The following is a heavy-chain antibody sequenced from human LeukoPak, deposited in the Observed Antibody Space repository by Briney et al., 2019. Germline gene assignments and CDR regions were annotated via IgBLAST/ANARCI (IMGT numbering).Heavy chain of an antibody. V-gene: IGHV3-53*01. Sequence: GGSLRLSCVASGFIVSSNYMSWVRQAPGKGLEWISIIYSGGTAFYADSVKGRFTISRDNSKNTLYLQMNSLRAEDTAVYYCARVRVSAAGMVLDVWGQGTTVTVSS. CDR1: GFIVSSNY. J-gene: IGHJ6*02. CDR2: IYSGGTA. CDR3: ARVRVSAAGMVLDV. D-gene: IGHD6-13*01.